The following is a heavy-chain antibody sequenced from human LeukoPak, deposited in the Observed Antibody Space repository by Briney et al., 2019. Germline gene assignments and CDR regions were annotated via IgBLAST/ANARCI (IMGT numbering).Heavy chain of an antibody. V-gene: IGHV1-69*13. CDR1: GGTFSSYA. CDR3: ARPDSSGWYGDAFDN. J-gene: IGHJ3*02. Sequence: SVKVSCKASGGTFSSYAISWVRQAPGQGLEWMGGIIPIFGTANYAQKFQGRVTITADESTSTAYMELSSLRSEDTAVYYCARPDSSGWYGDAFDNWGQGTMVTVSS. CDR2: IIPIFGTA. D-gene: IGHD6-19*01.